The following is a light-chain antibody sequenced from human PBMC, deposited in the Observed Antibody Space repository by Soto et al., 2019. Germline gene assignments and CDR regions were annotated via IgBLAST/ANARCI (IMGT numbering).Light chain of an antibody. V-gene: IGKV3-15*01. CDR2: GAS. CDR3: QQYNTWPPYT. Sequence: EVVLTQSPATLSVSPGERATLSCRASQSVSSNLAWYQQKPGQAPRLLIYGASTRATDVPPRFSGSGSGTEFTLTVSSLQSEDFAVYYCQQYNTWPPYTFGQGPRWIS. J-gene: IGKJ2*01. CDR1: QSVSSN.